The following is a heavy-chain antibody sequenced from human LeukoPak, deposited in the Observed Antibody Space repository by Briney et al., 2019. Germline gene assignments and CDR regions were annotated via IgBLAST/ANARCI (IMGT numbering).Heavy chain of an antibody. CDR2: ISGSGSST. J-gene: IGHJ4*02. D-gene: IGHD5-18*01. CDR1: GFTFSSYG. CDR3: ARDLSGVTGYTYGRGIDY. Sequence: GGSLRLSCAASGFTFSSYGMNWVRQAPGKGLEWVSGISGSGSSTSYADSVKGRFTISRDNAKTSLYLQMNSLRAEDTAVYYCARDLSGVTGYTYGRGIDYWGQGTLVTVSS. V-gene: IGHV3-21*01.